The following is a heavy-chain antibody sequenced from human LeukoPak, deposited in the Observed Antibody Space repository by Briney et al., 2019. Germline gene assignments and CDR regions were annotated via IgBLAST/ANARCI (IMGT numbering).Heavy chain of an antibody. CDR1: GGSISSYY. CDR3: ARAGTTGEAFDI. Sequence: SETLSLTCTASGGSISSYYWSWIRQPPGKGLEWIGYIYYSGSTNYNPPLKSRVTISVDTSKNQLSLKLSSVTAGDTAVYYCARAGTTGEAFDIWGQGTMVTVSS. D-gene: IGHD3-16*01. J-gene: IGHJ3*02. CDR2: IYYSGST. V-gene: IGHV4-59*01.